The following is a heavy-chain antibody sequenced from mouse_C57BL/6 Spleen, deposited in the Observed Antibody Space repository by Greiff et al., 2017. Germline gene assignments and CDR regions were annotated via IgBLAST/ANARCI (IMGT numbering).Heavy chain of an antibody. D-gene: IGHD4-1*01. J-gene: IGHJ2*01. CDR1: GYTFTDYS. Sequence: VQLQQSGPELVKPGASVKISCKASGYTFTDYSMNWVKQSHGKSLEWIGDINPNNGGTSYNQKFKGKATLTVDKSSSTAYMELRSLTSEDSAVYYCARNWDREGYYFDYWGQGTTPTVSS. CDR3: ARNWDREGYYFDY. CDR2: INPNNGGT. V-gene: IGHV1-26*01.